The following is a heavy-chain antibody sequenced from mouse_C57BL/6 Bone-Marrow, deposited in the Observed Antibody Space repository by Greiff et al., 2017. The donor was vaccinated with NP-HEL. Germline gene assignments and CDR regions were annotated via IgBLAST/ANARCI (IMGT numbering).Heavy chain of an antibody. CDR2: IDPSDSYT. D-gene: IGHD1-1*01. J-gene: IGHJ1*03. CDR1: GYTFTSYW. V-gene: IGHV1-69*01. CDR3: AREASTTVVAHWYFDV. Sequence: QVQLQQPGAELVMPGASVKLSCKASGYTFTSYWMHWVKQRPGQGLEWIGEIDPSDSYTNYNQKFKGKSTLTVDKSSSTAYMQLSSLTSEDSAVYYCAREASTTVVAHWYFDVWGTGTTVTVSS.